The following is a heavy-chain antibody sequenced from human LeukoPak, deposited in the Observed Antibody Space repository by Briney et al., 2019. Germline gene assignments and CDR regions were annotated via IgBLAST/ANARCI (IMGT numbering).Heavy chain of an antibody. J-gene: IGHJ3*02. Sequence: PGGSLRLSCAASGFTFSDYFMTWIRQAPGKGLEWISYISNTGTAIDYAESVKGRFTISRDNAKKSLFLQMNSLRAEDTAVYYCARDSSGYMYDGHYIGYAFDIWGQGTMVTVSS. CDR1: GFTFSDYF. CDR3: ARDSSGYMYDGHYIGYAFDI. D-gene: IGHD3-22*01. V-gene: IGHV3-11*01. CDR2: ISNTGTAI.